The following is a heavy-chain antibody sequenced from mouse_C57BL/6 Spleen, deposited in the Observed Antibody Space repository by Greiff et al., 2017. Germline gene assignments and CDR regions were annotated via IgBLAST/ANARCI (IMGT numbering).Heavy chain of an antibody. J-gene: IGHJ4*01. CDR2: ISYSGNT. Sequence: EVKLQESGPGMVKPSQSLSLTCTVTGYSITSGYDWHWIRHFPGNKLEWMGYISYSGNTNYNPYLKSRISITHDTSKNPFFLKLNSVTPEDTATYYCARGDYGSSYYAMDYWGQGTSVTVSS. CDR1: GYSITSGYD. V-gene: IGHV3-1*01. D-gene: IGHD1-1*01. CDR3: ARGDYGSSYYAMDY.